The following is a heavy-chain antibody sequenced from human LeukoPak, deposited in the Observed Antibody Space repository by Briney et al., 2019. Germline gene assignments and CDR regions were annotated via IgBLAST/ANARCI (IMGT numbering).Heavy chain of an antibody. J-gene: IGHJ4*02. V-gene: IGHV4-39*07. D-gene: IGHD6-13*01. CDR1: GGSISGSSYF. CDR3: ARDVSAAGLAGY. Sequence: PSETLSLTCTVSGGSISGSSYFWAWIRQPPGKGLEWIGSGFYSGSAYYNPSLKSRLTISVDTSKNQFSLKLTSVTAADTAAYYCARDVSAAGLAGYWGPGTLVTVSS. CDR2: GFYSGSA.